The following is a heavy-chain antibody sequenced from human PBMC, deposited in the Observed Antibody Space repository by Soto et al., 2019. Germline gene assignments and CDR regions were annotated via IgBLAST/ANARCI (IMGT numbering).Heavy chain of an antibody. CDR3: ARDQEMATIGIYYYYGMDV. CDR2: INAGNGNT. J-gene: IGHJ6*02. D-gene: IGHD5-12*01. CDR1: GYTFTSYA. Sequence: ASVKVSCKASGYTFTSYAMHWVRQAPGQRIEWMGWINAGNGNTKYSQKFQGRVTITREKSTSTAYMELSSLRSEDTAVYYCARDQEMATIGIYYYYGMDVWGQGTTVTVSS. V-gene: IGHV1-3*01.